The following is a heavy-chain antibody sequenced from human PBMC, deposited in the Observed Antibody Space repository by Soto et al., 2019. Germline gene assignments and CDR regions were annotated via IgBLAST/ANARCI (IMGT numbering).Heavy chain of an antibody. CDR3: AKVDEWNKARTFDR. D-gene: IGHD3-3*01. J-gene: IGHJ5*02. CDR2: ISGNSGFT. CDR1: RFSFDNYV. Sequence: EVQVLESGGGLVQPGGSLRDSCVASRFSFDNYVMTWVRQARGKGLEWVSAISGNSGFTWYADSVKGRFTLSRDNFKNTLSLEMNNLRAEDTAVYFCAKVDEWNKARTFDRWGQGTLVTVSS. V-gene: IGHV3-23*01.